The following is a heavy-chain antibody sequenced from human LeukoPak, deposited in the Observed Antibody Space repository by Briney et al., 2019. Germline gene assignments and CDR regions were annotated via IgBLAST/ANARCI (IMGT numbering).Heavy chain of an antibody. J-gene: IGHJ5*02. CDR1: EYTFTAYF. Sequence: GASVKVSCKASEYTFTAYFIHWVRQAPGQGLEWMGWINPYSGGTNYAQRFQGRVTMTRDTSISTAFMELRSLRSDDTAVYYCARGSYGTIGYYRGDWFDPWGQGTLVTVSS. V-gene: IGHV1-2*02. CDR3: ARGSYGTIGYYRGDWFDP. CDR2: INPYSGGT. D-gene: IGHD3-22*01.